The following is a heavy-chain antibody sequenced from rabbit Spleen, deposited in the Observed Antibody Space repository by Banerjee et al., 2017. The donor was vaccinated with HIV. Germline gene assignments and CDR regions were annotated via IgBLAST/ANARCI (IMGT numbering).Heavy chain of an antibody. CDR2: INAVTGRA. Sequence: QEQLVESGGGLVKPEGSLKLSCTASGFSFSNKAVLCWVRQAPGKGLEWIACINAVTGRAVSASWAKARFTISKPSSTTVPLQMPSLTAADPPTYFWARDTGSIFSSYGMALWGQGTLVTVS. D-gene: IGHD7-1*01. CDR1: GFSFSNKAV. J-gene: IGHJ6*01. CDR3: ARDTGSIFSSYGMAL. V-gene: IGHV1S45*01.